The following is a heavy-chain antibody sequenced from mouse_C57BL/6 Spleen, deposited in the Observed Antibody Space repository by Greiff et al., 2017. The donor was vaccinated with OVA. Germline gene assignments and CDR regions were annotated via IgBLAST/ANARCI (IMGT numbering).Heavy chain of an antibody. CDR1: GYTFTDYE. V-gene: IGHV1-15*01. CDR3: TRWIY. Sequence: VKLMESGAELVRPGASVTLSCKASGYTFTDYEMHWVKQTPVHGLEWIGAIDPETGGTAYNQKFKGKAILTADKSSSTAYMELRSLTSEDSAVYYCTRWIYWGQGTTLTVSS. CDR2: IDPETGGT. J-gene: IGHJ2*01.